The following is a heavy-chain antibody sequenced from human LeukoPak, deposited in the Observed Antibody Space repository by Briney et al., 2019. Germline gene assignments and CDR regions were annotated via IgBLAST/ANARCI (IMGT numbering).Heavy chain of an antibody. CDR1: GGTFSSYA. CDR3: ARGGDIVVVPAARPFDY. J-gene: IGHJ4*02. D-gene: IGHD2-2*01. V-gene: IGHV1-69*13. CDR2: IIPIFGTA. Sequence: VASVKVSCKASGGTFSSYAISWVRQAPGQGLEWMGGIIPIFGTANYAQKFQGRVTITADESTSTACMELSSLRSEDTAVYYCARGGDIVVVPAARPFDYWGQGTLVTVSS.